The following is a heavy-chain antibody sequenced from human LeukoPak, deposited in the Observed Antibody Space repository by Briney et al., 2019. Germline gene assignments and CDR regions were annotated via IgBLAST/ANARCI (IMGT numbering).Heavy chain of an antibody. Sequence: PSETLSLTCAVYGGSFSGYYWSWIRQPPGKGLEWIGEINHSGSTNYNPSLKSRVTISVDTSKNQFSLKLSSVTAADTAVYYCARSPGSSKKKRRCFDPWGQGTLVTVSS. D-gene: IGHD6-13*01. CDR2: INHSGST. V-gene: IGHV4-34*01. J-gene: IGHJ5*02. CDR1: GGSFSGYY. CDR3: ARSPGSSKKKRRCFDP.